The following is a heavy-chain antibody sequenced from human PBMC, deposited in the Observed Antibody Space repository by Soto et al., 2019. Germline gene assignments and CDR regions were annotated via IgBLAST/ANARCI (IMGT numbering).Heavy chain of an antibody. J-gene: IGHJ5*02. Sequence: LSLTCTVSGGPISDGYYRTWIRQHPGKGLEWIGSISASGSTSYNPSLKSRLTVSVDKSKNQFSLNLRSVTAADTAVYYWARRDRRGFSYRLDTWGQGTLVTVSS. CDR2: ISASGST. CDR1: GGPISDGYY. D-gene: IGHD3-22*01. CDR3: ARRDRRGFSYRLDT. V-gene: IGHV4-31*03.